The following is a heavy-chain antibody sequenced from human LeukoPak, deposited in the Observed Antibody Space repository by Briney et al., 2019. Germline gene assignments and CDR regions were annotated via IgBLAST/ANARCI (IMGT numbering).Heavy chain of an antibody. V-gene: IGHV4-59*08. D-gene: IGHD5-12*01. J-gene: IGHJ3*02. Sequence: SETLSLTCTVSGGSISSYYWSWIRQPPGKGLEWIGYIYYSGSTNYNPSLKSRVTISVDTSKNQFSLKLSSVTAADTAVYYCARRDDYPDAFEIWGQGTMVTVSS. CDR2: IYYSGST. CDR1: GGSISSYY. CDR3: ARRDDYPDAFEI.